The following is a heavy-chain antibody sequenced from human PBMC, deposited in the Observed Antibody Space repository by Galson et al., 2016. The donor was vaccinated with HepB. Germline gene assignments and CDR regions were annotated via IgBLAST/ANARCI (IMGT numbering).Heavy chain of an antibody. Sequence: CAISGDSVTNNGAAWTWIRQSPSRGLEWLGRTYYRSKWWNTYAVSVKSRITINPDTSKNQFSLQLNSVTPEDTAVYYCARAETNWDGTGDHWFDPWGQGTVVTVAA. J-gene: IGHJ5*02. CDR2: TYYRSKWWN. V-gene: IGHV6-1*01. CDR1: GDSVTNNGAA. D-gene: IGHD7-27*01. CDR3: ARAETNWDGTGDHWFDP.